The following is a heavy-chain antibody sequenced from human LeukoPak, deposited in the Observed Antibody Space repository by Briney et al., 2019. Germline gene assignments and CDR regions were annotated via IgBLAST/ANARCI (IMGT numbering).Heavy chain of an antibody. J-gene: IGHJ4*02. CDR2: INHSGST. D-gene: IGHD3-22*01. V-gene: IGHV4-34*01. CDR1: GGSFHSYD. CDR3: ARVYYYDSPINPAFQD. Sequence: PSETLSLTYAVCGGSFHSYDCSWIRQPPGKGLEWIGEINHSGSTNYNPSLKSRVTISVDTSKNQFALKLSSVTAADTAVYYCARVYYYDSPINPAFQDWGQGTLVTVSS.